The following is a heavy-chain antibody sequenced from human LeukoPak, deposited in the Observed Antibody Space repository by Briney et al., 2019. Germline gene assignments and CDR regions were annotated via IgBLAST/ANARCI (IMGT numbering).Heavy chain of an antibody. CDR1: GFTFSSYS. Sequence: GGSLRLSCVGSGFTFSSYSLTWVRQAPGRGLEWVSSISGSGYYIYYADSLKGRFTVSRDNAKNSLYLEINTLRAEDTAVYHCARVQWVRGVAINPLDVWGKGTTVTVSS. D-gene: IGHD3-10*01. CDR3: ARVQWVRGVAINPLDV. V-gene: IGHV3-21*01. J-gene: IGHJ6*04. CDR2: ISGSGYYI.